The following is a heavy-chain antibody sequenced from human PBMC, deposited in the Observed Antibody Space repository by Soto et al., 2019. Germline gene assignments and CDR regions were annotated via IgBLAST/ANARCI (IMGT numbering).Heavy chain of an antibody. CDR1: GYIFSAYY. J-gene: IGHJ5*02. Sequence: GASVKVSFKASGYIFSAYYIQWVRQVPGQGLEWMGIINPSGGTTTYAQEFQGRVTMTRDTSTSTVYMELGSLRSEDTAMYYCARFYCGGDRPNNWFDPWGQGTLVTVSS. V-gene: IGHV1-46*01. CDR3: ARFYCGGDRPNNWFDP. CDR2: INPSGGTT. D-gene: IGHD2-21*02.